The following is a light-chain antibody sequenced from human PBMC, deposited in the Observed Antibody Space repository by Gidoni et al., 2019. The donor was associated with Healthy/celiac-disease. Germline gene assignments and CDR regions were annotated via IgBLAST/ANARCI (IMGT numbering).Light chain of an antibody. V-gene: IGKV1-5*03. Sequence: DIQMTQSPSTLSASVGDRVTITCRASQSISSWLAWYQQKPGKAPKLLIYKASSLEGGVPSRFSGSVSGTEFTLTISSLQPDDFATYYCQQWTFGQGTKVEIK. CDR1: QSISSW. J-gene: IGKJ1*01. CDR2: KAS. CDR3: QQWT.